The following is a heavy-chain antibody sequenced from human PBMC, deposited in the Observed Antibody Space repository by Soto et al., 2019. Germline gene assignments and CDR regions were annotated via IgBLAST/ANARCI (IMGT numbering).Heavy chain of an antibody. CDR2: IIPILGIA. CDR1: GGTFSSYT. J-gene: IGHJ6*02. D-gene: IGHD5-18*01. Sequence: QVQLVQSGAEVKKPGSSVKVSCKASGGTFSSYTISWVRQAPGQGLEWMGRIIPILGIANYAQKFQGRVTITADKSTSTAYMELSSLRSEDTAVYYCARPDTATSHYYYGMDVWGQGTTVTVSS. CDR3: ARPDTATSHYYYGMDV. V-gene: IGHV1-69*02.